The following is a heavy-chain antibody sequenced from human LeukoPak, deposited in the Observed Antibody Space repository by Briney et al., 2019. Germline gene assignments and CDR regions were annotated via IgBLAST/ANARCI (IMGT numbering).Heavy chain of an antibody. J-gene: IGHJ6*03. CDR3: ARDRGSLQLLYPSYYMDV. V-gene: IGHV3-48*01. CDR1: GFTFSSYS. CDR2: ISSSSSTI. D-gene: IGHD2-2*02. Sequence: GGSLRLSCATSGFTFSSYSMNWVRQAPGKGLEWVSYISSSSSTIYYADSVKGRFTISRDNAKNSLYLQMNSLRAEDTAVYYCARDRGSLQLLYPSYYMDVWGKGTTVTVSS.